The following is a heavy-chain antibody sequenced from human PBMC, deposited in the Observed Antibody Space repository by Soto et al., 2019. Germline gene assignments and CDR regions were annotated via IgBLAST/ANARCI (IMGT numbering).Heavy chain of an antibody. CDR2: IKQDGSET. V-gene: IGHV3-7*01. D-gene: IGHD4-17*01. CDR1: GFTFSSNW. J-gene: IGHJ4*02. Sequence: EVQLVESGGGLVQPGGSLRLSCAASGFTFSSNWMSWVRQAPGKGLEWVANIKQDGSETYYVDSVKGRFTISRDNAKNSLYLQMNSLRAEDTAVYHCAIDLGNYGDYFDYWGQGTLVTVSS. CDR3: AIDLGNYGDYFDY.